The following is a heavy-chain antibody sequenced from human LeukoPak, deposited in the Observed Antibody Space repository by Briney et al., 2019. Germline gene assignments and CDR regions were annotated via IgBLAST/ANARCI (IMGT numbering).Heavy chain of an antibody. Sequence: GGSLRLSCAASGFTFSSYGMHWVRQAPGKGLEWVAVIWYDGSNKYYADSVKGRFTISRDNSKNTLYLQMNSLRAEDTAVYYCARDFGSRNYPNGMDVWGQGTTVTVS. CDR3: ARDFGSRNYPNGMDV. V-gene: IGHV3-33*01. CDR1: GFTFSSYG. J-gene: IGHJ6*02. CDR2: IWYDGSNK. D-gene: IGHD6-13*01.